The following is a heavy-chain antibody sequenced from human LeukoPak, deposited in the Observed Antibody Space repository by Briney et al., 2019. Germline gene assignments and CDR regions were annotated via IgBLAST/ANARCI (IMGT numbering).Heavy chain of an antibody. V-gene: IGHV3-23*01. CDR3: AKDLAATSTTRFSYWDS. J-gene: IGHJ4*02. CDR2: ISGSGDST. CDR1: GITFNSYA. Sequence: GGSLRLSCAVSGITFNSYAMSWVRQAGGKGLEWVSAISGSGDSTYYADFVKGRFTISRDNSKNMLYLQMTSLRAEDTALYYCAKDLAATSTTRFSYWDSWGQGTLVTVSS. D-gene: IGHD2-15*01.